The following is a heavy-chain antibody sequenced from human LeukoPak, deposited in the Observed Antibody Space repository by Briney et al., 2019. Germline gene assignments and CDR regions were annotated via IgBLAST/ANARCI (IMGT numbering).Heavy chain of an antibody. V-gene: IGHV3-23*01. J-gene: IGHJ4*02. CDR1: GFTFSSYA. CDR2: ISGSGGST. Sequence: PGGSLRLSCAASGFTFSSYAMSWVRQAPGKGLEWVSAISGSGGSTYYADSVKGRFTISRDNSKSTLYLQMNSLRAEDTAVYYCAKRRSAAADYSLDYWGQGTLVTVSS. CDR3: AKRRSAAADYSLDY. D-gene: IGHD2-2*01.